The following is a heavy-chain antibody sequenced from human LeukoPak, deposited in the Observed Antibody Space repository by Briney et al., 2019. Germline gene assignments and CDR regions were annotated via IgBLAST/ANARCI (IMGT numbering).Heavy chain of an antibody. V-gene: IGHV3-7*01. D-gene: IGHD2-21*02. CDR2: IKQDESEK. J-gene: IGHJ4*02. CDR3: ARETYCGGVCYSGGFDY. Sequence: GGSLRLSCAASGFTFSSYWMSWVRQAPGKGLEWVANIKQDESEKYYVDSVKGRFTISRDNAKNSLYLQMNSLRAEDTAVYYCARETYCGGVCYSGGFDYWGQGTLVTVSS. CDR1: GFTFSSYW.